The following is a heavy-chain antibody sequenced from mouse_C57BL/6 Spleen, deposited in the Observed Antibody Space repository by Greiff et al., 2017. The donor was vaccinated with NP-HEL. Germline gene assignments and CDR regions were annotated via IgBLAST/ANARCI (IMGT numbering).Heavy chain of an antibody. V-gene: IGHV1-64*01. D-gene: IGHD2-5*01. CDR2: IHPNSGST. Sequence: VQLQQSGAELVKPGASVKLSCTASGYTFTSYWMHWVKQRPGQGLEWIGMIHPNSGSTNYNEKFKSKATLTVDKASSTAYMQLSSLTSEDSAVYYCARPYYSNLYYAMDYWGQGTSVTVSS. J-gene: IGHJ4*01. CDR3: ARPYYSNLYYAMDY. CDR1: GYTFTSYW.